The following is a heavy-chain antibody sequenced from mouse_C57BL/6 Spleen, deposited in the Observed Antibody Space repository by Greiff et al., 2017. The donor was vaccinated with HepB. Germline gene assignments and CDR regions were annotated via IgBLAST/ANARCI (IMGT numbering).Heavy chain of an antibody. J-gene: IGHJ2*01. Sequence: EVKLVESGGGLVKPGGSLKLSCAASGFTFSSYTMSWVRQTPEKRLEWVATISGGGGNTYYPDSVKGRFTISRDNAKNTLYLQMSSLRSEDTALYYCARQDYYGYYFDYWGQGTTLTVSS. CDR1: GFTFSSYT. V-gene: IGHV5-9*01. CDR2: ISGGGGNT. D-gene: IGHD1-2*01. CDR3: ARQDYYGYYFDY.